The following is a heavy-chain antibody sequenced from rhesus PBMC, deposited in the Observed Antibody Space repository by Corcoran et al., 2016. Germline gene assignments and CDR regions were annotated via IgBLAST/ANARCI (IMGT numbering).Heavy chain of an antibody. D-gene: IGHD5-42*01. CDR2: IYGSGGSN. CDR1: GYSISSGYY. J-gene: IGHJ2*01. V-gene: IGHV4S14*01. CDR3: ARVGSSWSEWDTVGTEWYFDL. Sequence: QVQLQESGPGLVKPSETLSLTCAVSGYSISSGYYWGWIRPPPGKGLEWIGSIYGSGGSNYLNPSHKSRVTLSVDTSKNQFSLKLSSVTAADTAVYYCARVGSSWSEWDTVGTEWYFDLWGPGTPITISS.